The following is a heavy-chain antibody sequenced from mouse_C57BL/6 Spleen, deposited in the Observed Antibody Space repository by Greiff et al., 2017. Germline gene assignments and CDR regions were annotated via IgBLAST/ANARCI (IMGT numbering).Heavy chain of an antibody. D-gene: IGHD1-1*01. V-gene: IGHV1-80*01. J-gene: IGHJ2*01. CDR3: ATRNYYGSSEGYFDY. Sequence: QVQLQQSGAELVKPGASVKISCKASGYAFSSYWMNWVKQRPGQGLEWIGQIYPGDGDTNYNGKFKGKATLTADTSSSTAYMQLSSLTSEDSALYFCATRNYYGSSEGYFDYWGQGTTLTVSS. CDR2: IYPGDGDT. CDR1: GYAFSSYW.